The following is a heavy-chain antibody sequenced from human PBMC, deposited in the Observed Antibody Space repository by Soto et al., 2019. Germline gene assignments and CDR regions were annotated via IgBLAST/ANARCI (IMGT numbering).Heavy chain of an antibody. J-gene: IGHJ6*02. CDR1: GGSISSGGYY. Sequence: QVQLQESGPGLVKPSQTLSLTCTVSGGSISSGGYYWSWIRQHPGKGLEWIGYNYYSGSTYYNPSLRIRVTISVDTPKNHFSTRQSSVTAANTAVYYLARENLGVAGNTAHYYGMDVWGQGTTVTASS. D-gene: IGHD6-19*01. CDR3: ARENLGVAGNTAHYYGMDV. CDR2: NYYSGST. V-gene: IGHV4-31*03.